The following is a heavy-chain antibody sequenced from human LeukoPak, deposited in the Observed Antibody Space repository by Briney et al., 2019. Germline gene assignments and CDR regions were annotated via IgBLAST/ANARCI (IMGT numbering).Heavy chain of an antibody. Sequence: PGGSLRLSCAASGFTFSTYDMHWVRQVTGKGLEWVSAIGAGEDTYYLGSVKGRFTISRENAKNVLYLQMSSLRVEDTAVYYCARRAVAGLLFDYWGQGTLVTVSS. D-gene: IGHD6-19*01. CDR2: IGAGEDT. CDR3: ARRAVAGLLFDY. V-gene: IGHV3-13*04. CDR1: GFTFSTYD. J-gene: IGHJ4*02.